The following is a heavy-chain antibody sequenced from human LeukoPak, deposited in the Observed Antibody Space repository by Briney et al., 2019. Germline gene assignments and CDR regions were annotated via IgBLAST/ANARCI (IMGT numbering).Heavy chain of an antibody. CDR1: GGSISNYY. CDR3: ARGAGSSPLDWFDP. Sequence: KPSETLSLTCTVSGGSISNYYWSWIRQPPGKGLEWIGYIFYYGTTNYNPSLKSRVTISLDTSKNQFSLKLSSVTAADTAVYYCARGAGSSPLDWFDPWGREPWSPSPQ. CDR2: IFYYGTT. V-gene: IGHV4-59*01. D-gene: IGHD6-13*01. J-gene: IGHJ5*02.